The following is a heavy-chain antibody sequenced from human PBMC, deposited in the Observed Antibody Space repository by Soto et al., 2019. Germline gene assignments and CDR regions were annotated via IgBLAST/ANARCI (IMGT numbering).Heavy chain of an antibody. CDR1: GGSISSGGYY. Sequence: ASETLSLTCTVSGGSISSGGYYWSWIRQHPGKGLEWIGYIYYSGSTYDNPSLKSRVTISVDTSKNQFSLKLSSVTAADTAVYYCARDWLYGSGSYAPDYGMDVWGQGTTVPVSS. D-gene: IGHD3-10*01. CDR3: ARDWLYGSGSYAPDYGMDV. V-gene: IGHV4-31*03. J-gene: IGHJ6*02. CDR2: IYYSGST.